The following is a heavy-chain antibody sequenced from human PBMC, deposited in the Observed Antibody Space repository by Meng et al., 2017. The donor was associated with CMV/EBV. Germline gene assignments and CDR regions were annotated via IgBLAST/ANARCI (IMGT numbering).Heavy chain of an antibody. J-gene: IGHJ5*02. CDR3: AHKGRRMAAAGINWFDP. Sequence: QITLKESGPTLVKPPQTLPLTCTFSGFSLSTSGVGVGWIRQPPGKALEWLALIYWDDDKRYSPSLKSRLTITKDTSKNQVVLTMTNMDPVDTATYYCAHKGRRMAAAGINWFDPWGQGTLVTVSS. D-gene: IGHD6-13*01. CDR2: IYWDDDK. V-gene: IGHV2-5*02. CDR1: GFSLSTSGVG.